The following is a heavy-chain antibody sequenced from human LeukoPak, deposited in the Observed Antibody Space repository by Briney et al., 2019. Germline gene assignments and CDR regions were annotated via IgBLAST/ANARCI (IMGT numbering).Heavy chain of an antibody. CDR1: GFTFDDYG. CDR2: INQGGSLN. CDR3: ARFGYSGWNLEY. Sequence: GGSLRLSCAASGFTFDDYGMSWVRQAPGKGLEWVASINQGGSLNYYVDSVKGRFTISRDEAKSSLYVRMDSLRDEDTAVYYCARFGYSGWNLEYWGQGTLVTVSS. V-gene: IGHV3-7*01. D-gene: IGHD5-12*01. J-gene: IGHJ4*02.